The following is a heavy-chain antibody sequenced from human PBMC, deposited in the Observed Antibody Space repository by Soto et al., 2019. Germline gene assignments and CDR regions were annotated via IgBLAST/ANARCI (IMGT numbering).Heavy chain of an antibody. V-gene: IGHV4-39*01. J-gene: IGHJ6*02. CDR2: IYYSGST. D-gene: IGHD3-10*01. CDR1: GGSISSSSYY. CDR3: ATPNYYGSGSYTYYYGMDV. Sequence: PSETLSLTCTVSGGSISSSSYYWGWIRQPPGKGLEWIGSIYYSGSTYYNPSLKSRVTISVDTSKNQFSLKLSSVTAADTAVYYCATPNYYGSGSYTYYYGMDVWGQGTTVTVSS.